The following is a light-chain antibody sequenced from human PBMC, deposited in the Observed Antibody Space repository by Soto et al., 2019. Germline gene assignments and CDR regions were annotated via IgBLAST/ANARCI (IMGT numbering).Light chain of an antibody. CDR1: SSDVGGYHY. J-gene: IGLJ1*01. Sequence: QSALTQPGSVSGSPGQSVTISCTGTSSDVGGYHYVSWYQQHPGKAPKLMIYDVSKRPSGVPDRFSGSKSGNTASLTISGLQAEDEADYYCCSYAGSYKGYVVGTGTKLTVL. CDR3: CSYAGSYKGYV. V-gene: IGLV2-11*01. CDR2: DVS.